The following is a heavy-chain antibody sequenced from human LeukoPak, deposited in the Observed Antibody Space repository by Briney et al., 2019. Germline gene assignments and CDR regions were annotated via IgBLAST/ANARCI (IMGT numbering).Heavy chain of an antibody. V-gene: IGHV3-66*01. CDR3: ARGKKQWLHTDAFDI. CDR1: GLTVSSNY. Sequence: PGGSLRISCAASGLTVSSNYMSWVRQARGKGLEWVSVIYSGGSTYYADSVKGRFTISRDNSKNTLYLQMNSLRAEDTAVYYCARGKKQWLHTDAFDIWGQGTMVTVSS. CDR2: IYSGGST. D-gene: IGHD6-19*01. J-gene: IGHJ3*02.